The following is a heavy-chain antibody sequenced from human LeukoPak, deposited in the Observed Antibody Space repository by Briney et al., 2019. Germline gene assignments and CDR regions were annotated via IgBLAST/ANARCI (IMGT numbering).Heavy chain of an antibody. J-gene: IGHJ4*02. V-gene: IGHV3-73*01. CDR2: IRSKVNNYAT. CDR3: ARDSDAGGFDY. D-gene: IGHD1-1*01. Sequence: GGSLRLSCAASGFTFSGSAMHWVRQASGKGLEWIGRIRSKVNNYATAYAASVKDRFTISRDDSRNTAYLQMNSLKTEDTAVYYCARDSDAGGFDYWGQGTLVTVSS. CDR1: GFTFSGSA.